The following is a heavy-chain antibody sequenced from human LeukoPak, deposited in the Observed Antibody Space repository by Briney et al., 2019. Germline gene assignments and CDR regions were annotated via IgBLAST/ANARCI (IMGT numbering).Heavy chain of an antibody. D-gene: IGHD3-3*01. CDR3: AGTIFGVAFFDY. CDR2: VSSSSSNI. V-gene: IGHV3-48*01. Sequence: PGGSLRLSCAASGFTFSSYSMNWARQAPGKGLEWVSYVSSSSSNIYYADSVKGRFTISRDNAKNSLYLQMNRQRAEDTAVYYCAGTIFGVAFFDYWGQGTLVTVSS. J-gene: IGHJ4*02. CDR1: GFTFSSYS.